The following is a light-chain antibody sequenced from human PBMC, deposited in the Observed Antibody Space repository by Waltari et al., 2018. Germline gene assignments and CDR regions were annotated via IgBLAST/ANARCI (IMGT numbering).Light chain of an antibody. V-gene: IGKV1-39*01. CDR3: QESVSTPKGT. Sequence: DIQMTQSPSSLSASGGDRVTITCRASQSITTFLNWYQQKEGRAPKLLIYAASTLQRGVPSRFSGSGAGSDFTLTISSLQPEDSATYHCQESVSTPKGTFGPGTKVEIK. J-gene: IGKJ3*01. CDR1: QSITTF. CDR2: AAS.